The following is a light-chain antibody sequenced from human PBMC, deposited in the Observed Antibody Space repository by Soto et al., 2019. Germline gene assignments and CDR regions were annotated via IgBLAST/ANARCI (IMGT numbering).Light chain of an antibody. CDR2: AAS. CDR1: QNISSY. J-gene: IGKJ4*01. CDR3: LQTFSAPLC. V-gene: IGKV1-39*01. Sequence: DIQMTQSPSSLSASVGDRVTITCRSSQNISSYLNWFQQKPGKGPTLLIYAASSLQSGVPSRFGGSGSATEFTLTISSLLPEDFATYDCLQTFSAPLCFGGGTKV.